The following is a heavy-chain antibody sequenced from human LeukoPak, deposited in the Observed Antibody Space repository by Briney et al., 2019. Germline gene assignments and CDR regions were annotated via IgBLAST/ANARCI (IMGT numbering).Heavy chain of an antibody. D-gene: IGHD1/OR15-1a*01. CDR1: GYTFTDYY. CDR2: INPNSGGT. CDR3: ARSRQQFDY. Sequence: ASVKVSCKASGYTFTDYYMHWVRHAPGQRLERMGWINPNSGGTNYAQNFQGRVTMTRDTSISTAYMELSRLRSDDTAVYYCARSRQQFDYWGQGTLVTVSS. J-gene: IGHJ4*02. V-gene: IGHV1-2*02.